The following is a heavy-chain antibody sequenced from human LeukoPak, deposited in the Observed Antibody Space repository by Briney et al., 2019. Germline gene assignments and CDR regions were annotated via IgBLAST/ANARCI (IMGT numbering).Heavy chain of an antibody. CDR1: GGSISSSSYY. J-gene: IGHJ2*01. D-gene: IGHD3-22*01. V-gene: IGHV4-39*01. CDR2: IYYSGST. Sequence: KASGTLSLTCTVSGGSISSSSYYWGWIRQPPGKGLEWIASIYYSGSTYYNPSLKSRVTISVDTSKNQFSLKLSSVTAADTAVYYCARSSNGYYHFDLWGRGTLVTVSS. CDR3: ARSSNGYYHFDL.